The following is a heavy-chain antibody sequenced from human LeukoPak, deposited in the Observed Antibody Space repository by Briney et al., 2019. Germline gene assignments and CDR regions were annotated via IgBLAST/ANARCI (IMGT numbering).Heavy chain of an antibody. Sequence: GGSLRLSCAASGFTFSSYGMHWVRQAPGKGLEWVAVISYDGSNKYYADSVKGRFTISRDNSTNTLYLQMNSLRAEDTAVYYCAKDPAAGTNWFDPWGQGTLVTVSS. CDR3: AKDPAAGTNWFDP. V-gene: IGHV3-30*18. CDR1: GFTFSSYG. CDR2: ISYDGSNK. D-gene: IGHD6-13*01. J-gene: IGHJ5*02.